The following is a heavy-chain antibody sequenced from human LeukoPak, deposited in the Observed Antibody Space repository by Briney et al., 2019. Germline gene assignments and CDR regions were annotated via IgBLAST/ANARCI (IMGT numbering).Heavy chain of an antibody. CDR2: IIPILGIA. D-gene: IGHD6-6*01. V-gene: IGHV1-69*04. CDR1: GGTFSSYA. Sequence: SVKVSCKASGGTFSSYAISWVRQAPGQGLEWMGRIIPILGIANYAQKFQGRVTITTDESTSTAYMELSSLRSEDTAVYYCARAPIAARPDYYYYYMDVWGKGTTVTVSS. J-gene: IGHJ6*03. CDR3: ARAPIAARPDYYYYYMDV.